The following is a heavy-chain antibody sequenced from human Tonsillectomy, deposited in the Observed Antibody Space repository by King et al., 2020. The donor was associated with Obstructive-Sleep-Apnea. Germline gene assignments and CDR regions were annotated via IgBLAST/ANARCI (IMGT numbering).Heavy chain of an antibody. Sequence: LVQSGGGLVQPGGSLRLSCAASGFIFRDYAMSWVRQAPGKGLEWVSGISGRGGNTYHAGSVKGRFSISRDNSKNTLYLKMNSLSAEATAVYYWAKHDTCFFSAPLGEGYSLDHWGQGTLVTASS. D-gene: IGHD3-16*01. CDR3: AKHDTCFFSAPLGEGYSLDH. J-gene: IGHJ5*02. CDR1: GFIFRDYA. CDR2: ISGRGGNT. V-gene: IGHV3-23*04.